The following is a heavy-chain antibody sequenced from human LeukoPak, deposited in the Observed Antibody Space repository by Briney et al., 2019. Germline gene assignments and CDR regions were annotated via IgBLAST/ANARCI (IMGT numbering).Heavy chain of an antibody. Sequence: PSETLSLTCTVSGGSISSYYWSWIRQPPGKGLEWIGYIYYSGSTNYNPPLKSRVTISVDTSKNQFSLKLSSVTAADTAVYYCARARGSSTPYYYYYYYMDVWGKGTTVTVSS. D-gene: IGHD1-26*01. J-gene: IGHJ6*03. CDR1: GGSISSYY. CDR2: IYYSGST. V-gene: IGHV4-59*01. CDR3: ARARGSSTPYYYYYYYMDV.